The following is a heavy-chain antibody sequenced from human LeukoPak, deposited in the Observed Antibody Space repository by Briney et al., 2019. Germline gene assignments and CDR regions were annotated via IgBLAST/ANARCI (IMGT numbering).Heavy chain of an antibody. CDR2: ISGSGGST. Sequence: PGGSLRLSCAASGFTFSSYAMSWVRQAPGKGLEWVSAISGSGGSTYYADSVKGRFTISRDNSKNTLYLQMNSLRAEDTAVYYCAKDPNWGFILNDAFDIWGQGTMVTVSS. CDR1: GFTFSSYA. CDR3: AKDPNWGFILNDAFDI. J-gene: IGHJ3*02. V-gene: IGHV3-23*01. D-gene: IGHD7-27*01.